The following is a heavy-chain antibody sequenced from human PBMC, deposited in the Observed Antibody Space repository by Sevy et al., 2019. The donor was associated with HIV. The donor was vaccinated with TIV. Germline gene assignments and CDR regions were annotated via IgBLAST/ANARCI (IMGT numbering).Heavy chain of an antibody. V-gene: IGHV4-39*01. J-gene: IGHJ4*02. CDR2: IYYSGST. Sequence: SETLSLTCTVSGASISSSSYYWGWIRQPPGKGLEWIGSIYYSGSTYHNPSLQSRVTISEDASTNQFSLNLSSVTAADTAVYYCVCGSCYHFDYWGQGTLVTVSS. D-gene: IGHD1-26*01. CDR1: GASISSSSYY. CDR3: VCGSCYHFDY.